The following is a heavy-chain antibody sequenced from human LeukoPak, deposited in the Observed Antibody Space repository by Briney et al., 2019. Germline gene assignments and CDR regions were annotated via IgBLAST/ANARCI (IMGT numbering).Heavy chain of an antibody. J-gene: IGHJ4*02. CDR3: AKDMRYFDWFLFDY. CDR2: IRYDGSNK. Sequence: GRSLRLSCAASGFTFSSYGMHWVRQASGKGLEWVAFIRYDGSNKYYADSVKGRFTISRDNSKNTLYLQMNSLRAEDTAVYYCAKDMRYFDWFLFDYWGQGTLVTVSS. V-gene: IGHV3-30*02. D-gene: IGHD3-9*01. CDR1: GFTFSSYG.